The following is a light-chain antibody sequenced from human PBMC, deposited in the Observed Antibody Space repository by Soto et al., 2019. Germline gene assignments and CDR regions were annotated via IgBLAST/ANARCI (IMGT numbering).Light chain of an antibody. CDR1: SSDVGDYNY. V-gene: IGLV2-8*01. CDR3: SSYAGSNNWV. Sequence: QSVLTQPPSASGSPGQSVTISCTGTSSDVGDYNYVSWYQQHPGKAPKLMIYEVNKRPSGVPDRFSGSKSGNTASLTVSGVQAEDESDYYCSSYAGSNNWVFGGGTKVTVL. J-gene: IGLJ3*02. CDR2: EVN.